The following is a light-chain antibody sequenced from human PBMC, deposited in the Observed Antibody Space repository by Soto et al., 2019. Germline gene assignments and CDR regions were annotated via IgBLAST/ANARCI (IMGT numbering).Light chain of an antibody. Sequence: IQMTQSPSTLSASVGDRVTITCRASQSISSWLAWYQQKPGKAPKLLIYKASSLESGVPSRFSGSGSGTEFTLTISSLQPDDFTTYYCQQYNTYPWTFGQGTKVDIX. V-gene: IGKV1-5*03. J-gene: IGKJ1*01. CDR2: KAS. CDR3: QQYNTYPWT. CDR1: QSISSW.